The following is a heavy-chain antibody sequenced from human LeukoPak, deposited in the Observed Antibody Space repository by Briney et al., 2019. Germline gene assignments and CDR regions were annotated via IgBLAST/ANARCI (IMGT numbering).Heavy chain of an antibody. Sequence: PSETLSLTCAVYGGSFSGYYWSWIRQPPGKGLEWIGEINHSGSTNYNPSLKSRVTISVDTSKNQFSPKLSSVTAADTAVYYCARGHIAVAAAIKYWGQGTLVTVSS. J-gene: IGHJ4*02. V-gene: IGHV4-34*01. CDR2: INHSGST. D-gene: IGHD6-19*01. CDR1: GGSFSGYY. CDR3: ARGHIAVAAAIKY.